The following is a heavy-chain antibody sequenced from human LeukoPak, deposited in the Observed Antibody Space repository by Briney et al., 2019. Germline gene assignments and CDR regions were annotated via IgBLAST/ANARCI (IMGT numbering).Heavy chain of an antibody. Sequence: ASVKVSCKASGYTFSKFDVNWVRRAPGQGLEWMAWMNPGSGDTGYEGKFQARLTMSRNTSITTASMELSSLTSEDTAVYYCARSRRGYYMDVWGKGTTVIVSS. CDR1: GYTFSKFD. CDR2: MNPGSGDT. J-gene: IGHJ6*03. V-gene: IGHV1-8*01. CDR3: ARSRRGYYMDV.